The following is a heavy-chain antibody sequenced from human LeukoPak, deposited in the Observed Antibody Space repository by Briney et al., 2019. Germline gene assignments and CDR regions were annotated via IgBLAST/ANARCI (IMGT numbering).Heavy chain of an antibody. V-gene: IGHV4-34*01. D-gene: IGHD5-18*01. Sequence: PSETLSLTCTVSGGSISSYYWSWIRQPPGKGLEWIGEINHSGSTNYNPSLKSRVTISVDTSKNQFSLKLSSVTAADTAVYYCARGPLGIPDVWGKGTTVTVSS. CDR3: ARGPLGIPDV. CDR2: INHSGST. J-gene: IGHJ6*04. CDR1: GGSISSYY.